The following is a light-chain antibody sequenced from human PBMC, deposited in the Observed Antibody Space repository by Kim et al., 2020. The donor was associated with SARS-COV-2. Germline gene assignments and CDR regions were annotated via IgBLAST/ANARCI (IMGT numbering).Light chain of an antibody. V-gene: IGKV1-39*01. CDR3: QQSGS. CDR1: QTITSY. Sequence: SSLSASIGDTITITCRASQTITSYLNWYQHKPGKAPMLLIYAASNLQSGVPSRFSGSGSGTDFTLTISSLQPEDFATYYCQQSGSFGPGTKVDIK. J-gene: IGKJ3*01. CDR2: AAS.